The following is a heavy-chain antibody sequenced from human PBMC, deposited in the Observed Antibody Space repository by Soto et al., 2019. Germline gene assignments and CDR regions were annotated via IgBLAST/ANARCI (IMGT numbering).Heavy chain of an antibody. Sequence: GGSLRLSCAASGFTFSSYAMSWVRQAPGKGLEWVSAISGSGGSTYYADSVKGRFTISRDNSKNTLYLQMNSLRAEDTAVYYCAKDRYGSGSYYPLNWFAPWGQGTLVTVSS. CDR2: ISGSGGST. CDR1: GFTFSSYA. V-gene: IGHV3-23*01. J-gene: IGHJ5*02. D-gene: IGHD3-10*01. CDR3: AKDRYGSGSYYPLNWFAP.